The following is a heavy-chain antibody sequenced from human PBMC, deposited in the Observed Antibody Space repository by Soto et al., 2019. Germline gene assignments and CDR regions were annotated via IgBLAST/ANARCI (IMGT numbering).Heavy chain of an antibody. J-gene: IGHJ3*02. Sequence: SETLSLTCAVSGDSVSNARYFWSWLRQPPGKGLEWIAYVHYSGSTNYNPSLESRVTISQDTSKNQFSLKLRSVTAADTAVYYCARVYFGAFDIWGQGTMVTVSS. D-gene: IGHD3-10*01. V-gene: IGHV4-61*01. CDR1: GDSVSNARYF. CDR2: VHYSGST. CDR3: ARVYFGAFDI.